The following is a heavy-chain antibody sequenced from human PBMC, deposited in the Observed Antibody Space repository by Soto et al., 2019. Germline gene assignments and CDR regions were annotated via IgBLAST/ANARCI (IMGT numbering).Heavy chain of an antibody. J-gene: IGHJ4*02. V-gene: IGHV3-23*01. CDR1: GFTFSSYA. CDR2: ISYSSGGT. D-gene: IGHD6-19*01. CDR3: AKGFGSGITPSWFDY. Sequence: EVQLLESGGGLVQPGGSLRVSCAASGFTFSSYAMSWVRQAPGKGLYWVSTISYSSGGTYYADSVKGRFTISRDNSKNTLYLEMNSRRADDTAAYYCAKGFGSGITPSWFDYWGQGTLVTVSP.